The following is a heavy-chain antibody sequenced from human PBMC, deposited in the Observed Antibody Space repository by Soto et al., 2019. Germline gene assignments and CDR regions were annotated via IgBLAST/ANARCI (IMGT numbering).Heavy chain of an antibody. J-gene: IGHJ2*01. V-gene: IGHV3-72*01. CDR1: GFIFSDQY. CDR3: ARDLAGAPYVDL. CDR2: IRNKANSYTR. Sequence: EGQLVESGGGLVQPGGSLRLSCAASGFIFSDQYMEWVRQAPGKGLEWVGRIRNKANSYTREYAASVKGRFTISRDDSKNSLYLQMNSLKTEDTALYYCARDLAGAPYVDLWGRGTLVTVSS. D-gene: IGHD1-26*01.